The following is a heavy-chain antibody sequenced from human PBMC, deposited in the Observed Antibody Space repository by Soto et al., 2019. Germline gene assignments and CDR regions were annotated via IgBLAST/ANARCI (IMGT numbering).Heavy chain of an antibody. V-gene: IGHV1-18*04. Sequence: ASVKVSCKASGYTFTSYGISWVRQAPGQGLEWMGWISAYNGNTNYAQKLQGRVTMTTDTSTSTAYMELRSLRSDDTAVYYCARDQYCTNGVCLNWFYYYYGMDVWGKGPTVTVSS. CDR1: GYTFTSYG. D-gene: IGHD2-8*01. J-gene: IGHJ6*04. CDR2: ISAYNGNT. CDR3: ARDQYCTNGVCLNWFYYYYGMDV.